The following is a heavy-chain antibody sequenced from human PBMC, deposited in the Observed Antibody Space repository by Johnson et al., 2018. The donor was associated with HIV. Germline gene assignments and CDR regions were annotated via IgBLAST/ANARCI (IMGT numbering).Heavy chain of an antibody. D-gene: IGHD3-22*01. Sequence: QVQLVESGGGVVQPGGSLRLSCVASGFTFSNYGMHWVRQAPGKGLEWVAFIRYDGSNEYYADSVKGRFTISRDNSKNTLYLQMNSLRVEDTAVYYCARAGAGWNYDSSAADAFDIWGQGTMVTVSS. CDR3: ARAGAGWNYDSSAADAFDI. J-gene: IGHJ3*02. CDR1: GFTFSNYG. V-gene: IGHV3-30*02. CDR2: IRYDGSNE.